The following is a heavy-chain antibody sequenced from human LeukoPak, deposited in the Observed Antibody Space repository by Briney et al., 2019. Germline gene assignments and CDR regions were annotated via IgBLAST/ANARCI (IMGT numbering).Heavy chain of an antibody. V-gene: IGHV3-74*01. CDR2: INSDGSST. Sequence: GGSLRLSCAASGFTFSSYWMHWVRQAPGKGLVWVSRINSDGSSTSYADSVKGRFTISRDNAKNTLYLQMNSLRAEDTAVYYCARVSPVIWFGEDFDYWGQGTLVTVSS. D-gene: IGHD3-10*01. CDR1: GFTFSSYW. CDR3: ARVSPVIWFGEDFDY. J-gene: IGHJ4*02.